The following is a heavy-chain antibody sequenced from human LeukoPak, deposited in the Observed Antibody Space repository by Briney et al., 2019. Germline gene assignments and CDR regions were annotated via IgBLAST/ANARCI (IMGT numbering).Heavy chain of an antibody. CDR3: TTKIDY. Sequence: GGSLRLSCAASGLTFTNAWMSWVRQAPGKGLEWVGRIKRKSDGGTTDYAAPVKGRFTISRDDSKNTLYLQMNSLKSEDTAVYYCTTKIDYWGQGTLVTVSS. CDR2: IKRKSDGGTT. J-gene: IGHJ4*02. CDR1: GLTFTNAW. V-gene: IGHV3-15*01.